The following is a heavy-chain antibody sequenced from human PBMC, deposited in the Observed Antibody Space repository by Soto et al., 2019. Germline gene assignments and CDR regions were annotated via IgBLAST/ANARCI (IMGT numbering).Heavy chain of an antibody. J-gene: IGHJ4*02. CDR3: ARYYGGKVLDY. CDR2: INHSGST. Sequence: QVQLQQWGAGLLKPSETLSLTCAVYGGSFSGYYWSWIRQPPGKGLEWIGGINHSGSTNYNPSLKSRVTISVDTSKPQLSLKRSSVTAADTAVYYCARYYGGKVLDYGGQGTLVTVSS. CDR1: GGSFSGYY. D-gene: IGHD4-17*01. V-gene: IGHV4-34*02.